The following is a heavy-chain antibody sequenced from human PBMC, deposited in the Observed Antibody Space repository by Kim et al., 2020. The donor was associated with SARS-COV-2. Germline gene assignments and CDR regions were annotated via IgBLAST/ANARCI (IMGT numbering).Heavy chain of an antibody. J-gene: IGHJ6*02. CDR1: GGSFSGYY. CDR3: ARGPRYYDILTGYGMDV. V-gene: IGHV4-34*01. D-gene: IGHD3-9*01. CDR2: INHSGST. Sequence: SETLSLTCAVYGGSFSGYYWSWIRQPPGKGLEWIGEINHSGSTNYNPSLKSRVTISVDTSKNQFSLKLSSVTAADTAVYYCARGPRYYDILTGYGMDVWGQGTTVTVSS.